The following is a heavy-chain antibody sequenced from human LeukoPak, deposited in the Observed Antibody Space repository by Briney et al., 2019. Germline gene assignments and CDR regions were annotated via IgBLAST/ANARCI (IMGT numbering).Heavy chain of an antibody. V-gene: IGHV3-66*01. CDR1: GFTDSSSY. CDR2: IYSGGST. D-gene: IGHD6-19*01. J-gene: IGHJ3*02. CDR3: ARERGIAVASDPFDI. Sequence: GGSVRLSCAASGFTDSSSYMSGVRRARGRGVEWVSVIYSGGSTYYADSVKGRFPISRDNSKNTLYLQMNSLRAEDTAVYYCARERGIAVASDPFDIWGQGTMVTVSS.